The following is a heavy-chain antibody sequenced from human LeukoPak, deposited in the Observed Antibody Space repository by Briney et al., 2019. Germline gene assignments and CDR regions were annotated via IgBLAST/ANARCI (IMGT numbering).Heavy chain of an antibody. V-gene: IGHV3-21*01. CDR1: GFIFSSYS. D-gene: IGHD3-16*01. CDR3: ARGGLQTRLHWGGGLYYFDY. CDR2: ISSSSSYI. J-gene: IGHJ4*02. Sequence: PGGSLRLSCAASGFIFSSYSMNWVRQAPGKGLEWVSSISSSSSYIYYADSVKGRFTISRDNAKNSLYLQMNSLRAEDTAVYYCARGGLQTRLHWGGGLYYFDYWGQGTLVTVSS.